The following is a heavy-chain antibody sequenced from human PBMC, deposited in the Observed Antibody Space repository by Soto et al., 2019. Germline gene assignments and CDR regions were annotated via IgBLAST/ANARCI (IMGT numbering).Heavy chain of an antibody. D-gene: IGHD5-12*01. CDR2: IYHSGST. Sequence: QVQLQQWGAGLLKPSETLSLTCAVYGGSFSGYYWSWIRQPPGKGLEWIGEIYHSGSTNYNPSLKSRVTIPVDTSKNQFSLKLSSVTAADTAVYYCARGSPYSGYAWWGQGTLVTVSS. V-gene: IGHV4-34*01. CDR3: ARGSPYSGYAW. CDR1: GGSFSGYY. J-gene: IGHJ4*02.